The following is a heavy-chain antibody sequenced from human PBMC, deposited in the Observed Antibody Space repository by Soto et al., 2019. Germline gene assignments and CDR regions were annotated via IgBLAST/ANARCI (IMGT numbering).Heavy chain of an antibody. D-gene: IGHD3-16*01. CDR3: TKEGDGGFDS. Sequence: GGSLRLSCAASGFTFSNAWMSWVRQAPGKGLEWVGRIKSKTDGGTPDYAAPVKGRFTISRDDSKSTLYLEMNSLKTEDTALYDCTKEGDGGFDSWGQGALVTVSS. CDR2: IKSKTDGGTP. CDR1: GFTFSNAW. V-gene: IGHV3-15*01. J-gene: IGHJ4*02.